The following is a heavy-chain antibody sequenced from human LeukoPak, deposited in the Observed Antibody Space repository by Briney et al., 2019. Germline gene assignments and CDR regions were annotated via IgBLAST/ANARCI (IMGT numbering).Heavy chain of an antibody. J-gene: IGHJ6*02. CDR3: ARDSGSSSWLRYYYYGMDV. D-gene: IGHD6-13*01. V-gene: IGHV3-33*01. CDR1: GFTFSSYG. CDR2: IWYDGSNK. Sequence: GGSLRLSCAASGFTFSSYGMHWVRQAPGKGLEWVAVIWYDGSNKYYADSVKGRFTISRDNSKNTLYLQMNSLRAEDTAVYYCARDSGSSSWLRYYYYGMDVWGQGTTVTVSS.